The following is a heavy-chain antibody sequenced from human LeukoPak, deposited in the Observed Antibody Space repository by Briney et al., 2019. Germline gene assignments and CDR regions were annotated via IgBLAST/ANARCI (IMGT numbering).Heavy chain of an antibody. CDR1: GGSISSSSYY. V-gene: IGHV4-39*01. D-gene: IGHD5-24*01. CDR2: IYYSGST. J-gene: IGHJ4*02. Sequence: SETLSLTCTVSGGSISSSSYYWGWIRQPPGKGLEWIGSIYYSGSTYYNPSLKSRVTISVDTSKNQFSLKLSSVTAADTAVYYCARTYAGYRFYYFDYWGQGTLVTVSS. CDR3: ARTYAGYRFYYFDY.